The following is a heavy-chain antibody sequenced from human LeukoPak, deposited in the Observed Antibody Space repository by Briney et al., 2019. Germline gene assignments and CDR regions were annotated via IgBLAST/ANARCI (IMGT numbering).Heavy chain of an antibody. CDR2: INPNSGGT. Sequence: GASVKVSCKASGYTFTGYYMHWVRQAAGQGLEWMGWINPNSGGTNYAQQFQGRVTMTRDTSISTAYMELSRLRSDDTAVYYCARTTIEVAGLTFDYWGQGTLVTVSS. J-gene: IGHJ4*02. V-gene: IGHV1-2*02. D-gene: IGHD6-19*01. CDR1: GYTFTGYY. CDR3: ARTTIEVAGLTFDY.